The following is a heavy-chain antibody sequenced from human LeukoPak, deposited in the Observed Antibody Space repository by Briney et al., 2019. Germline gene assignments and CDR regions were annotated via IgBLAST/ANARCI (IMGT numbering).Heavy chain of an antibody. CDR3: ARQDYDFSSGFYTGSNDLDV. CDR1: GYAITNGYH. Sequence: SETMSLTCTASGYAITNGYHWGWIRQPPGKGLEWIGSVSHRGSTYYNPSLESRISISIDRSKNRFSLTLRSVTAADTAVYYCARQDYDFSSGFYTGSNDLDVWGKGTTVTVSS. J-gene: IGHJ6*04. CDR2: VSHRGST. V-gene: IGHV4-38-2*02. D-gene: IGHD3-3*01.